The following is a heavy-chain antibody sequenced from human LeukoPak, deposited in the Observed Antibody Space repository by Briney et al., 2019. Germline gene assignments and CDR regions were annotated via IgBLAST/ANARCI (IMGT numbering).Heavy chain of an antibody. Sequence: GASVKVSCKASGYTFTGYYMHWVRQAPGQGLEWIGWVNPDSGGTDYAQKFQGRVTMTRDTSISTAYMELSRLNSDDTAVYYCARSHGNPWGQGTLVTVSS. J-gene: IGHJ5*02. CDR2: VNPDSGGT. D-gene: IGHD1-26*01. CDR3: ARSHGNP. CDR1: GYTFTGYY. V-gene: IGHV1-2*02.